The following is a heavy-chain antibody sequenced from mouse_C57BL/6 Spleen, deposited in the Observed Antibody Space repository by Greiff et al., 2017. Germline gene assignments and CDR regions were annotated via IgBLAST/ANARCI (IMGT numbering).Heavy chain of an antibody. CDR3: ARRGDYDYAMDY. D-gene: IGHD2-4*01. CDR1: GYTFTSYW. V-gene: IGHV1-59*01. CDR2: IDPSDSYT. J-gene: IGHJ4*01. Sequence: QVQLQQPGAELVRPGTSVKLSCKASGYTFTSYWMHWVKQRPGQGLEWIGVIDPSDSYTNYNQKFKGKATLTVDTSSSTAYMQLSSLTSEDSAVYYGARRGDYDYAMDYWGQGTSVTVSS.